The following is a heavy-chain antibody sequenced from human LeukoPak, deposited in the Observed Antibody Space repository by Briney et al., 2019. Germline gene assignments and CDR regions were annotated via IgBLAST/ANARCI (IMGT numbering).Heavy chain of an antibody. CDR3: ARVGEWELTASIWFDP. CDR1: GFTFSSYW. V-gene: IGHV3-7*01. CDR2: IKQDGSEK. D-gene: IGHD1-26*01. Sequence: GGSLRLSCAASGFTFSSYWMSWVRQAPGKGLEWVANIKQDGSEKYYVDSVKGRFTISRDNAKNSLYLQMNSLRAEDTAVYYCARVGEWELTASIWFDPWGQGTLVTVSS. J-gene: IGHJ5*02.